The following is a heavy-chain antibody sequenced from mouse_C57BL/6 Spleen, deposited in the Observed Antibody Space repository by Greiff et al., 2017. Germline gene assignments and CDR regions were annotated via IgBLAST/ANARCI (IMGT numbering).Heavy chain of an antibody. CDR2: IYPGDGDT. V-gene: IGHV1-82*01. CDR1: GYAFTSSW. D-gene: IGHD2-1*01. Sequence: QVQLQQSGPELVKPGASVKISCTASGYAFTSSWMNWVKQRPGKGLAWIGRIYPGDGDTNYNGKFKGKDTLTADKPSTTAYMQLSSLTSEDSAVYFCATIYYGSSAWFAYWGEEALVTVSA. CDR3: ATIYYGSSAWFAY. J-gene: IGHJ3*01.